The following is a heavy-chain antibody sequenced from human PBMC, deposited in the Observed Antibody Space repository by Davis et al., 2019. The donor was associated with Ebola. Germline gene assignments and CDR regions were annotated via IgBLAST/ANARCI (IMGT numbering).Heavy chain of an antibody. CDR1: GYTFTNYA. D-gene: IGHD2-21*02. Sequence: ASVKVSCKSSGYTFTNYAISWVRQAPGQGLEWMGIINPSGGSTSYAQKFQGRVTMTRDTSTSTVYMELSSLRSEDTAVYYCAREPIVVVTATYYYYGMDVWGQGTTVTVSS. V-gene: IGHV1-46*03. CDR3: AREPIVVVTATYYYYGMDV. J-gene: IGHJ6*02. CDR2: INPSGGST.